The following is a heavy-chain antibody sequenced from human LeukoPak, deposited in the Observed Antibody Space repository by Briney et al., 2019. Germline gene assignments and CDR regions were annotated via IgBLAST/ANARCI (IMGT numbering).Heavy chain of an antibody. Sequence: GGSLRLPCAASGFTFSSYGMHWVRQAPGKGLEWVAVIWYDGSNKYYADSVKGRFTISRGNSKNTLYLQMNSLRAEDTAVYYCARGFSRLDYWGQGTLVTVSS. CDR2: IWYDGSNK. CDR1: GFTFSSYG. V-gene: IGHV3-33*01. J-gene: IGHJ4*02. CDR3: ARGFSRLDY.